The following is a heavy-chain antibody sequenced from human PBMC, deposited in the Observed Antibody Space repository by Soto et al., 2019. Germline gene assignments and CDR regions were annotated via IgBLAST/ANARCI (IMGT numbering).Heavy chain of an antibody. CDR1: GGSFSGYY. Sequence: SETLSLTCAVYGGSFSGYYWSWIRQPPGKGLEWIVEINHSGSTNYNPSLKSRVTISVDTSKNQFSLKLSSVTAADTAVYYCARYGGVCLGELSLYQKNTWFDPWGQGTLVTVSS. D-gene: IGHD3-16*02. V-gene: IGHV4-34*01. CDR2: INHSGST. J-gene: IGHJ5*02. CDR3: ARYGGVCLGELSLYQKNTWFDP.